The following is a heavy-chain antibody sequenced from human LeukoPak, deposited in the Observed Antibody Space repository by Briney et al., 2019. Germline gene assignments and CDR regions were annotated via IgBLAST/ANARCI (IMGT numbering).Heavy chain of an antibody. D-gene: IGHD3-10*01. CDR2: ISSSSSYI. Sequence: GGSLRLSCAASGFTFSSYSMNWVRQAPGKGLEWVSSISSSSSYIYYADSVKGRFTISRDNAKNSLYLQMNSLRAEDTAVYYCARALLWFGEFFDYWGQGTLVTVSS. V-gene: IGHV3-21*01. CDR1: GFTFSSYS. CDR3: ARALLWFGEFFDY. J-gene: IGHJ4*02.